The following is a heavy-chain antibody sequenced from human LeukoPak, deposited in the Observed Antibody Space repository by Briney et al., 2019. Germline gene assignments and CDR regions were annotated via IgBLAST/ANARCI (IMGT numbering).Heavy chain of an antibody. Sequence: TGGSLRLSCAASGFTFSTYAMHWVRQAPGKGLEWVAVISYDGSSKYYADSVKGRFTISRDNSKNTLYLQMNSLRAEDTAVYYCARAPLRITQRGYFEYWGQGTLVTVSS. J-gene: IGHJ4*02. CDR1: GFTFSTYA. CDR3: ARAPLRITQRGYFEY. D-gene: IGHD3-10*01. CDR2: ISYDGSSK. V-gene: IGHV3-30*04.